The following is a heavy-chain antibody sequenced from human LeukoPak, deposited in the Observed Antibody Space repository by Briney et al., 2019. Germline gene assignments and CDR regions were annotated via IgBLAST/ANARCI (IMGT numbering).Heavy chain of an antibody. CDR1: GYTFTDYY. V-gene: IGHV1-2*02. CDR3: ARVARRITMIVVSLGWFDP. J-gene: IGHJ5*02. D-gene: IGHD3-22*01. CDR2: INPNSGGT. Sequence: ASVKVSCKASGYTFTDYYIHWVRQAPGQGLEWMGWINPNSGGTNYAQKFQGRVTMTRDTSISTAYMELSRLRSDDTAVYYCARVARRITMIVVSLGWFDPWGQGTLVTVSS.